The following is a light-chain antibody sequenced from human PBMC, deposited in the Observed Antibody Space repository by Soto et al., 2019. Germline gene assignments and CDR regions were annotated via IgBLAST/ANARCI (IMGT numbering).Light chain of an antibody. CDR1: QDISNY. J-gene: IGKJ2*01. V-gene: IGKV1-33*01. CDR2: DAS. Sequence: DIQMTQSPSSLSASVGDRVTITCQASQDISNYLNWYQQKPGKAPKLLIYDASNLETGGPSRFSGSGSGTDFTSTISSLQPEDIATYYCQQYDNLPPYTFGQGTKLEIK. CDR3: QQYDNLPPYT.